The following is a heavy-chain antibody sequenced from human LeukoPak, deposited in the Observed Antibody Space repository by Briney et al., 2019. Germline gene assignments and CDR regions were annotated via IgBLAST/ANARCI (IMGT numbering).Heavy chain of an antibody. CDR1: GFTFSSYA. J-gene: IGHJ4*02. V-gene: IGHV3-23*01. CDR3: AIFRYYYDSSGYYGF. CDR2: ISGSGGNT. D-gene: IGHD3-22*01. Sequence: GGSLRLSCAASGFTFSSYAMSWVRQAPGRGLEWVSAISGSGGNTYYADSVKGRFTISRDNSKNKLYLQMNSLRAEDTAVYSCAIFRYYYDSSGYYGFWGPGTMVTVSS.